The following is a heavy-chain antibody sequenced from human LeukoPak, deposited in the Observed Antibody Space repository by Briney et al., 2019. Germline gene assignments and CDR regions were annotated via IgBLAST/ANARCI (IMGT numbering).Heavy chain of an antibody. D-gene: IGHD3-16*01. V-gene: IGHV3-21*01. CDR3: ARDLPTFGGGYYFDY. CDR2: ISSSSSYI. CDR1: GFTFSSYS. Sequence: SGGSLRLSCAASGFTFSSYSMNWVRQAPGKGLEWVSSISSSSSYIYYADSVKGRFTISRDNAKNSLYLQMNSLRAEDTAVCYCARDLPTFGGGYYFDYWGQGTLVTVSS. J-gene: IGHJ4*02.